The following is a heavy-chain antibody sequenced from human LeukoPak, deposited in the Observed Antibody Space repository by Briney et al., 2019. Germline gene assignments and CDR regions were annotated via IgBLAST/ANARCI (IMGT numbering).Heavy chain of an antibody. CDR2: ISSSSTYI. CDR1: GFTLSSYS. Sequence: GGSLRLSCAASGFTLSSYSMNWVRQAPGKGLEWVSRISSSSTYIYYAHSVKGRFTISRDNAKNSLHLQMDSLRVEDTAVYYCARSYYDILTGQPYYFDYWGQGALVTVSS. J-gene: IGHJ4*02. CDR3: ARSYYDILTGQPYYFDY. V-gene: IGHV3-21*01. D-gene: IGHD3-9*01.